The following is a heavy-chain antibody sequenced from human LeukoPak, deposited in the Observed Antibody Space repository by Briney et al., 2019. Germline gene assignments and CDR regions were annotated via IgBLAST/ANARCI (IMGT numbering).Heavy chain of an antibody. Sequence: GSSVKVSCKASGGTFSSYAISWVRQAPGQGLEWMGRIIPILGIANYAQKLQGRVTITADKSTSTAYMELSSLRSEDTAVYYCARDGANYGQAFDIWGQGTMVTVSS. CDR2: IIPILGIA. D-gene: IGHD3-10*01. CDR1: GGTFSSYA. J-gene: IGHJ3*02. CDR3: ARDGANYGQAFDI. V-gene: IGHV1-69*04.